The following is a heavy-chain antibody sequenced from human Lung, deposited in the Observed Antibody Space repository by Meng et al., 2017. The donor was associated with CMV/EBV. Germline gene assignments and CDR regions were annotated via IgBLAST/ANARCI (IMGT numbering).Heavy chain of an antibody. D-gene: IGHD3-10*01. V-gene: IGHV4-39*07. CDR1: GGSISSSSYY. Sequence: SETLSLXCTVSGGSISSSSYYWGWIRQPPGKGLEWIGRIYYSGSTYYNPSLKSRVTISVDTSKNQFSLKLSSVTAADTAVYYCAREEYDYGSVRDYWGQGTLVTVSS. CDR3: AREEYDYGSVRDY. J-gene: IGHJ4*02. CDR2: IYYSGST.